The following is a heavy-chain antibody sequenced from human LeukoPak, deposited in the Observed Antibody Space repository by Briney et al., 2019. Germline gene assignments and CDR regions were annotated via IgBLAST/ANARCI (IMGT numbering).Heavy chain of an antibody. CDR3: ASPSSIAARGVDY. CDR1: GFTFSSYW. V-gene: IGHV3-74*01. CDR2: INSDGSST. D-gene: IGHD6-6*01. J-gene: IGHJ4*02. Sequence: GGSLRLXCAASGFTFSSYWMHWVRQAPGKGLVWVSRINSDGSSTSYADSVKGRFTISRDNAKNTLYLQMNSLRAEDTAVYYCASPSSIAARGVDYWGQGTLVTVSS.